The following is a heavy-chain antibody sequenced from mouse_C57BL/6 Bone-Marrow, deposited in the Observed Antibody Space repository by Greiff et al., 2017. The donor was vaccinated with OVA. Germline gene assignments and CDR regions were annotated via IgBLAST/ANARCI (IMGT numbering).Heavy chain of an antibody. V-gene: IGHV1-72*01. Sequence: QVQLQQPGAELVKPGASVKLSCKASGYTFTSYWMHWVKQRPGRGLEWIGRIDPNSGGTKYNEKFKSKATLTVDKPSSTTDMQLSSLTSEDSAVYYCARRRTVVAHRYFDVWGTGTTVTVSS. D-gene: IGHD1-1*01. CDR1: GYTFTSYW. CDR2: IDPNSGGT. J-gene: IGHJ1*03. CDR3: ARRRTVVAHRYFDV.